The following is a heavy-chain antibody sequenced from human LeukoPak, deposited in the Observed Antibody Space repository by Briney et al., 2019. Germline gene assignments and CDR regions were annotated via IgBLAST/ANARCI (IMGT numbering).Heavy chain of an antibody. CDR2: IKSKTDGGTT. CDR3: TTSSNRVYYYYYYMDV. J-gene: IGHJ6*03. V-gene: IGHV3-15*01. CDR1: GFTFSNAW. Sequence: GGSLRLSCAASGFTFSNAWMSWVRQTPGKGLEWVGRIKSKTDGGTTDYAAPVKGRFTISRDDSKNTLYLQMNSLKTEDTAVYYCTTSSNRVYYYYYYMDVWGKGTTVTISS.